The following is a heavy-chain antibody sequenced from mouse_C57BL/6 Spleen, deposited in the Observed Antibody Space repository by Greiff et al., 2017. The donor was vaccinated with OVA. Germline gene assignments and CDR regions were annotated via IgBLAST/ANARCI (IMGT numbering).Heavy chain of an antibody. CDR1: GYTFTSYG. J-gene: IGHJ4*01. V-gene: IGHV1-81*01. CDR2: IYPRSGNT. CDR3: ARNYGSSTGYAMDY. Sequence: QVQLKESGAELARPGASVKLSCKASGYTFTSYGISWVKQRTGQGLEWIGEIYPRSGNTYYNEKFKGKATLTADKSSSTAYMELRSLTSEDSAVYFCARNYGSSTGYAMDYWGQGTSVTVSS. D-gene: IGHD1-1*01.